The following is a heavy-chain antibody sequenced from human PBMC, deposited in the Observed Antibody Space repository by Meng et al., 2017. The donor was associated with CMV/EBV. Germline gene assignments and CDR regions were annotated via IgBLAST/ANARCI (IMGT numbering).Heavy chain of an antibody. CDR3: ARGGNWFEP. J-gene: IGHJ5*02. Sequence: QVQLRESGHALVKPSETRSLPCAVYGDSFSNHNWWWMRHPPAGRVVWFVGENHHGSTNSNPSLQRRGTISVITSKNQFSPQLSSVAAADTAVYYCARGGNWFEPWGQGTLVTVSS. CDR2: ENHHGST. V-gene: IGHV4-34*01. CDR1: GDSFSNHN.